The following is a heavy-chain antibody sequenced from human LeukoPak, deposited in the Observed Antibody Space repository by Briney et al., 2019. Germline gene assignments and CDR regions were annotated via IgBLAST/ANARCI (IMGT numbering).Heavy chain of an antibody. Sequence: SETLSLTCAVYGGSFSGYYWSWIRQPPGKGLEWIGEINHSGSTNYNPSLKSRVTISVDTSKNQFSLKLSSVTAADTAVYYCARETLSPTYYDILTGDYYYYGMDVWGQGTTVTVSS. CDR3: ARETLSPTYYDILTGDYYYYGMDV. CDR2: INHSGST. V-gene: IGHV4-34*01. J-gene: IGHJ6*02. CDR1: GGSFSGYY. D-gene: IGHD3-9*01.